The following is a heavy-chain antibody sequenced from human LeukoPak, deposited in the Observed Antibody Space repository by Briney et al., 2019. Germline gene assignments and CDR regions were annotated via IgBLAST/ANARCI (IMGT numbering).Heavy chain of an antibody. V-gene: IGHV4-59*01. Sequence: PSETLSLTCTVSGGSISSYYWSWIRQPPGKGLEWIGYIYYGGSTNYNPSLKSRVTISVDTSKNQFSLKLSSVTAADTAVYYCARENKGITMVRGVIITASNWFDPWGQGTLVTVSS. CDR1: GGSISSYY. CDR2: IYYGGST. CDR3: ARENKGITMVRGVIITASNWFDP. J-gene: IGHJ5*02. D-gene: IGHD3-10*01.